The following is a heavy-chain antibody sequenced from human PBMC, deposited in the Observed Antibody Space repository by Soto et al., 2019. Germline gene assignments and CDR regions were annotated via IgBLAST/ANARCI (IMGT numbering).Heavy chain of an antibody. CDR2: IDYNGVT. Sequence: SETLSLTCTVSGGSIYRSGYYWGWIRQPPGRGLEWIGNIDYNGVTYSNPSLKSRVTISRDTSKNQFSLKLTSVTAADTALYYCGKVLVGATGHTDSDSWGPGSLVTVSS. CDR3: GKVLVGATGHTDSDS. CDR1: GGSIYRSGYY. J-gene: IGHJ4*02. V-gene: IGHV4-39*01. D-gene: IGHD2-15*01.